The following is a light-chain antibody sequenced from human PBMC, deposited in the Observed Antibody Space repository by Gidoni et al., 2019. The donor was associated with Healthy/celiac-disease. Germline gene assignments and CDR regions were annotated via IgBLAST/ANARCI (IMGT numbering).Light chain of an antibody. CDR3: QQYYSTPRT. J-gene: IGKJ2*02. Sequence: EIVMTQSPDSLAVSLGERATINCKSSQSVLYSSNNKNYLAWYQQKPGQPPKLLIYWAPTRESGVPDRFSGSGSGTDFTLTISSLQAEDVAVYYCQQYYSTPRTFGQGTKLEIK. CDR1: QSVLYSSNNKNY. CDR2: WAP. V-gene: IGKV4-1*01.